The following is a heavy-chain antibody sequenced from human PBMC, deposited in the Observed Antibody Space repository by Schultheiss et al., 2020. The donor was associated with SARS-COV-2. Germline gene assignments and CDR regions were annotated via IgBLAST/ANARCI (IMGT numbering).Heavy chain of an antibody. Sequence: SETLSLTCTVSGGSISSSSYYWGWIRQPPGKGLEWIGSIYYSGTTYYNPSLKSRVTISVDTSKNQFSLKLNSVTPEDTAVYYCARGVTYFDYWGQGTLVTVSS. V-gene: IGHV4-39*01. D-gene: IGHD2-21*02. CDR3: ARGVTYFDY. CDR2: IYYSGTT. J-gene: IGHJ4*02. CDR1: GGSISSSSYY.